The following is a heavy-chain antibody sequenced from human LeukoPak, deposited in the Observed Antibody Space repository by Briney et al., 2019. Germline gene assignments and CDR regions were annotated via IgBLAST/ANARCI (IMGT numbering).Heavy chain of an antibody. J-gene: IGHJ4*02. CDR2: INPNSGGT. V-gene: IGHV1-2*02. CDR3: GSSTRYSSGWYS. CDR1: GYTFTGYY. Sequence: ASVKVSCKASGYTFTGYYMHWVRQAPGQGLEWMGWINPNSGGTNYAQKFQGRVTMTRDTSISTAYMEMSRLRSDDTAVYYCGSSTRYSSGWYSWGQGNLVTVSS. D-gene: IGHD6-19*01.